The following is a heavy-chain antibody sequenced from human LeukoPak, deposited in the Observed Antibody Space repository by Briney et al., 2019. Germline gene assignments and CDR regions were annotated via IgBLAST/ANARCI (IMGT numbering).Heavy chain of an antibody. CDR3: ARVFSYSYGPPYNWFDP. J-gene: IGHJ5*02. D-gene: IGHD5-18*01. V-gene: IGHV1-2*04. CDR1: GYTFTGYY. Sequence: GASVKVSCKASGYTFTGYYMHWVRQAPGQGLEWMGWINPNSGGTNYAQKFQGWVTMTRDTSISTAYMELSSLRSEDTAVYYCARVFSYSYGPPYNWFDPWGQGTLVTVSS. CDR2: INPNSGGT.